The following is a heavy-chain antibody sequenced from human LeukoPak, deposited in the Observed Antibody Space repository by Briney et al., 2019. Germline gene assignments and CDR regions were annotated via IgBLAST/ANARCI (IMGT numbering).Heavy chain of an antibody. CDR3: ARRWNYGRNYYIDV. V-gene: IGHV4-34*01. CDR1: NGSFSGYF. J-gene: IGHJ6*03. CDR2: INHSGSS. D-gene: IGHD1-7*01. Sequence: SSETLSLTCAVPNGSFSGYFWSWLRQPPGKGLECIGDINHSGSSHYNPSLKNRAVMSIDTSKNEFSLRLTSVTAADTAVYYCARRWNYGRNYYIDVWGKGATVSVSS.